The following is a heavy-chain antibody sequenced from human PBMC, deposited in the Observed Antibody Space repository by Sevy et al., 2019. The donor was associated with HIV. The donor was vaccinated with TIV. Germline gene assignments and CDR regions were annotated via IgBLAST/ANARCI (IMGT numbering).Heavy chain of an antibody. Sequence: GGSLRLSXAVXXXXXXXXXMXWVRXXXGXGXEXVANIKXXXXEKYYEDFVKGRFTISRDNARNSLYLQMNNLTTEDTAVYYXXXXVXXXXXXXWGXXTLVTVSS. V-gene: IGHV3-7*01. CDR3: XXXVXXXXXXX. CDR1: XXXXXXXX. CDR2: IKXXXXEK. J-gene: IGHJ1*01.